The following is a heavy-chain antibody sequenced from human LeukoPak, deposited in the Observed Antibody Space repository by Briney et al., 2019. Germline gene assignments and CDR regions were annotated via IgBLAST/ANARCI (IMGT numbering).Heavy chain of an antibody. D-gene: IGHD3-22*01. Sequence: GSLRLSCAASGFTFSSYSMNWVRQAPGKGLEWVSSISSSSSYIYYADSVKGRFTISRDNAKNSLYLQMNSLRSEDTAVYYCARDPRGPIGFDSSGRDSFDYWGQGTLVTVSS. CDR1: GFTFSSYS. CDR3: ARDPRGPIGFDSSGRDSFDY. V-gene: IGHV3-21*01. J-gene: IGHJ4*02. CDR2: ISSSSSYI.